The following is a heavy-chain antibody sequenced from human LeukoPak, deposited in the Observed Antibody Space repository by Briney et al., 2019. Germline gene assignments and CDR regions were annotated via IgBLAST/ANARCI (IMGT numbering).Heavy chain of an antibody. J-gene: IGHJ4*02. CDR1: GFTFSSYA. Sequence: GGSLRLSCAASGFTFSSYAMSWVRQAPGKGLEWVSAISGSGGSTYYADSVKGRFTISRDNSKNMLYLQMNSLRAEDTAVYYCANVVGATWSRWYFDYWGQGTLVTVSS. CDR2: ISGSGGST. D-gene: IGHD1-26*01. V-gene: IGHV3-23*01. CDR3: ANVVGATWSRWYFDY.